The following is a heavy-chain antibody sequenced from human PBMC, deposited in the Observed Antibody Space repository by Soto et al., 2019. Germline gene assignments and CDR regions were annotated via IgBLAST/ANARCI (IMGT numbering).Heavy chain of an antibody. CDR3: AKDLLGAIQFDY. J-gene: IGHJ4*02. CDR2: ISYDGSNK. Sequence: GRPLRRSGAASGCTFSSHSMHGFRQAPGKWLEWVAVISYDGSNKYYADSVKGRFTISRDNSKNTLYLQMNSLRAEDTAVYYCAKDLLGAIQFDYWGQGTLVTVSS. CDR1: GCTFSSHS. V-gene: IGHV3-30*18. D-gene: IGHD1-26*01.